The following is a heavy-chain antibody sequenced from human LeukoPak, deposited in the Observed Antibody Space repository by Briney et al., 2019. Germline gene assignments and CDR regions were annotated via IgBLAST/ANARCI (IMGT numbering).Heavy chain of an antibody. D-gene: IGHD3-16*01. Sequence: GASVKVSCKASGYTFTRHAMNWVRRAPGQGLEWMGWINTNTGNPTYAQGFTGRFVFSLDTSVSTAYLQICSLKADDTAVYYCASSGPQCFFAYWGQGTLVTVSS. CDR1: GYTFTRHA. J-gene: IGHJ4*02. CDR3: ASSGPQCFFAY. CDR2: INTNTGNP. V-gene: IGHV7-4-1*01.